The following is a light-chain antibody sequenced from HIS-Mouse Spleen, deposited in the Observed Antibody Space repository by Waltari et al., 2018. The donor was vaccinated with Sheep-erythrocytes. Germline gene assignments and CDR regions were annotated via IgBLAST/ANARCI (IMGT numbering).Light chain of an antibody. CDR3: CSYAGSSTPWV. Sequence: QSVLTQPPSASGTPGQRVTISCSGSNSNIGSNTVNWYQQLPGTAPKLMIYEGSKRPSGVSNRFSGSKSGNTASLTISGLQAEDEADYYCCSYAGSSTPWVFGGGTKLTVL. CDR2: EGS. J-gene: IGLJ3*02. V-gene: IGLV1-44*01. CDR1: NSNIGSNT.